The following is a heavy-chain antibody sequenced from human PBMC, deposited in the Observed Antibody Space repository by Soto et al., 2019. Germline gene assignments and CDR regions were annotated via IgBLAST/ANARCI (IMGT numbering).Heavy chain of an antibody. CDR1: GFSLSNARMG. J-gene: IGHJ4*02. D-gene: IGHD1-26*01. Sequence: QVTLKESGPVLVKPTETLTLTCTVSGFSLSNARMGVTWIRQPPGKALEWLAHIFSNDEKSYSTSLKSRLTTSKDTSKSQVVITMTNMDPVDTATYYCARHGRGVGARPLDYWGQGTLVTVSS. V-gene: IGHV2-26*01. CDR3: ARHGRGVGARPLDY. CDR2: IFSNDEK.